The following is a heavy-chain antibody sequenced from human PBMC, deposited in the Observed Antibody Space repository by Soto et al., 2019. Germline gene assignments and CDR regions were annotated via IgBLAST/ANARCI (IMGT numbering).Heavy chain of an antibody. V-gene: IGHV3-53*04. CDR2: IYSGGST. Sequence: GGSLRLSCAASGFTFSSCAMSWVRQAPGKGLEWVSVIYSGGSTYYADSVKGRFTISRHNSKNTLYLQMNSLRAEDTAVYYCARVDRFNWEPDYWGQGTLVTVSS. J-gene: IGHJ4*02. CDR1: GFTFSSCA. CDR3: ARVDRFNWEPDY. D-gene: IGHD7-27*01.